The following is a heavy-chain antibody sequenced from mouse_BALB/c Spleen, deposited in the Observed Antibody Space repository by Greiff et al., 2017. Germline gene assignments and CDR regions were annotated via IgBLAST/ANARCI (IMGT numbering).Heavy chain of an antibody. CDR1: GFTFSSYT. D-gene: IGHD2-2*01. Sequence: EVKLMESGGGLVQPGGSLKLSCAASGFTFSSYTMSWVRQTPERRLEWVAYISNGGGSTYYPDTVKGRFTISRDNAKNTLYLQMSSLKSEDTAMYYCARLYGYDYYAMDYWGQGTSVTVSS. J-gene: IGHJ4*01. CDR3: ARLYGYDYYAMDY. CDR2: ISNGGGST. V-gene: IGHV5-12-2*01.